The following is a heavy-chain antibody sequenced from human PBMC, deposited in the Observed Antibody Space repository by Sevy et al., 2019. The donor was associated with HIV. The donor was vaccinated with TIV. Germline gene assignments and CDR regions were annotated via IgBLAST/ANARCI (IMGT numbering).Heavy chain of an antibody. D-gene: IGHD1-26*01. CDR1: GGSVSSDSYY. V-gene: IGHV4-61*01. Sequence: SETLSLTCTVSGGSVSSDSYYWSWIRQPPGKGLEFIGYMYYTGSANYNPSLMSRLTISVDTSKNQFSLKLSSVTAADTALYYCARVGGLTDYGMDVWGQGTTVTVSS. J-gene: IGHJ6*02. CDR3: ARVGGLTDYGMDV. CDR2: MYYTGSA.